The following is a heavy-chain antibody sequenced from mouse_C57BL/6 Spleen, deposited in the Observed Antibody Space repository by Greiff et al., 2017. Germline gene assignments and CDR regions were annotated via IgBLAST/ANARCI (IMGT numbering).Heavy chain of an antibody. D-gene: IGHD3-2*02. Sequence: VMLVESGAELVRPGTSVKVSCKASGYAFTNYLIEWVKQRPGQGLEWIGVINPGSGGTNYNEKFKGKATLTADKSSSTAYMQLSSLTSEDSAVYFCARVPLLDSSGYDYAMDYWGQGTSVTVSS. V-gene: IGHV1-54*01. CDR1: GYAFTNYL. CDR2: INPGSGGT. CDR3: ARVPLLDSSGYDYAMDY. J-gene: IGHJ4*01.